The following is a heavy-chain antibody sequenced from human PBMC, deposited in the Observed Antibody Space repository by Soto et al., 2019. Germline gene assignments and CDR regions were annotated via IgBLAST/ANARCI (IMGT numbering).Heavy chain of an antibody. CDR2: IIPILGTA. D-gene: IGHD6-25*01. V-gene: IGHV1-69*12. J-gene: IGHJ6*02. Sequence: QVQLVQSGAEVKKPGSSVKVSCKASGGTFSRYAISWVRQAPGQGLEWMGGIIPILGTANYAQKFQGRVTITADESTSTAYMELSSLRSEDTAVYYCARQGAALRDYYYGMDVWGQGTTVTVSS. CDR1: GGTFSRYA. CDR3: ARQGAALRDYYYGMDV.